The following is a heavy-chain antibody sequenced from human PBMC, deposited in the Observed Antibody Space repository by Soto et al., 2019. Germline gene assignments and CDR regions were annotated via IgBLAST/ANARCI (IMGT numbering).Heavy chain of an antibody. J-gene: IGHJ3*02. CDR2: ISWNSGSI. CDR3: AKAHCSGGSCRFYDAFDI. CDR1: GFTFSSYA. D-gene: IGHD2-15*01. Sequence: PGGSLRLSCAASGFTFSSYAMSWVRQAPGKGLEWVSGISWNSGSIGYADSVKGRFTISRDNAKNSLYLQMNSLRAEDTALYYCAKAHCSGGSCRFYDAFDIWGQGTMVTVSS. V-gene: IGHV3-9*01.